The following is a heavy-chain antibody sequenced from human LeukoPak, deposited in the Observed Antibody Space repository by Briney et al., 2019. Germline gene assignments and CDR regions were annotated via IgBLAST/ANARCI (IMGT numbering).Heavy chain of an antibody. V-gene: IGHV1-69*05. CDR2: IFPISGTT. Sequence: GASVKVSCKTSGGTFSSYGISWLRQAPGQGLEWMGGIFPISGTTNYAQKFQGRVTMTTDTSTSTAYMELRSLRSDDTAVYYCARGLQENLAWLQAFSAFDIWGQGTMVTVSS. D-gene: IGHD5-12*01. J-gene: IGHJ3*02. CDR3: ARGLQENLAWLQAFSAFDI. CDR1: GGTFSSYG.